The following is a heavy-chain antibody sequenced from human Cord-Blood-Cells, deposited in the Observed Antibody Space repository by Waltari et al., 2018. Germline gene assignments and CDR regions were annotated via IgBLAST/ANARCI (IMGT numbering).Heavy chain of an antibody. D-gene: IGHD3-16*01. J-gene: IGHJ4*02. Sequence: QVQLVESGGGVVQPGRSLRLPCAASGFTFRSYAMHWVRQAPGKGLEWVAVISYDGSNKYYADSVKGRFTISRDNSKNTLYLQMNSLRAEDTAVYYCARTFTFGGVTTDNLDYWGQGTLVTVSS. CDR3: ARTFTFGGVTTDNLDY. CDR1: GFTFRSYA. V-gene: IGHV3-30-3*01. CDR2: ISYDGSNK.